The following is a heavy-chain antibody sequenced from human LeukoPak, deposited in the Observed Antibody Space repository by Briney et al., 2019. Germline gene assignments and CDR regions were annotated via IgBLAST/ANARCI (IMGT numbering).Heavy chain of an antibody. CDR3: GRDWEGATRSMFDY. J-gene: IGHJ4*02. D-gene: IGHD1-26*01. V-gene: IGHV4-39*07. CDR2: IYYSGST. CDR1: GGSISSSSYY. Sequence: SETLSLTCTVSGGSISSSSYYWGWIRQPPGKGLEWIGSIYYSGSTYYNPSLKSRVTISVDTSKNQFSLKLSSVTAADTAVYYCGRDWEGATRSMFDYWGQGTLVTVSS.